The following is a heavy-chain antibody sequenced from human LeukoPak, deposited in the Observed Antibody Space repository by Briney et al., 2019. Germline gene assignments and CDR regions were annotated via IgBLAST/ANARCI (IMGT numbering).Heavy chain of an antibody. D-gene: IGHD1-26*01. CDR1: GFTVSSNY. J-gene: IGHJ4*02. CDR2: IYSGGST. Sequence: GGSLRLSCAASGFTVSSNYMSWIRQAPGKGLEWVSVIYSGGSTYYADSVKGRFTISRDNSKNTLYLQMNSLRAEDTAVYYCAKHSGSYYIVDYWGQGTLVTVSS. CDR3: AKHSGSYYIVDY. V-gene: IGHV3-53*01.